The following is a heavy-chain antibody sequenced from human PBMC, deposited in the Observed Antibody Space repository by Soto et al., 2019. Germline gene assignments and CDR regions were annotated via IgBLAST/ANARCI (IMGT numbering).Heavy chain of an antibody. D-gene: IGHD2-15*01. V-gene: IGHV4-31*03. CDR3: ARALEYCSGGSCSGGWFDP. CDR2: IYYSGST. CDR1: GGSISSGGYY. J-gene: IGHJ5*02. Sequence: SETLSLTCTVSGGSISSGGYYWSWIRQHPGKGLEWIGYIYYSGSTYYNPSLKSRVTISVDTSKNQFSLKLSSVTAADTAVYYCARALEYCSGGSCSGGWFDPCGQGTLVTVSS.